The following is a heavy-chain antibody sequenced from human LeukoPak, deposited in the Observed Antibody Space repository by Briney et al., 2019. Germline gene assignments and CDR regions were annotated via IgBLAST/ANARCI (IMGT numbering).Heavy chain of an antibody. CDR3: ARELYYYDSSGEDY. CDR2: ISSSSSYI. CDR1: GFTFSSYS. V-gene: IGHV3-21*01. D-gene: IGHD3-22*01. J-gene: IGHJ4*02. Sequence: AGGSLRLSCAASGFTFSSYSMNWVRQVPGKGLEWVSSISSSSSYIYYADSVKGRFTISRDNAKNSLYLQMNSLRAEDTAVYYCARELYYYDSSGEDYWGQGTLVTVSS.